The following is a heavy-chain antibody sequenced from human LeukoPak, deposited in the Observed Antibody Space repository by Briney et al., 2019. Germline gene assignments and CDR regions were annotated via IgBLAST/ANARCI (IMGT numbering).Heavy chain of an antibody. V-gene: IGHV1-46*01. Sequence: GASVKVSCKASGYTFTNYAMNWVRQAPGQGLEWMGIINPSGGSTSYAQKFQGRVTMTRDMSTSTVYMELSSLRSEDPAVYYCARVGDTAGTAGSFSYYYMDVWGKGTTVTVSS. CDR3: ARVGDTAGTAGSFSYYYMDV. CDR1: GYTFTNYA. D-gene: IGHD1-1*01. CDR2: INPSGGST. J-gene: IGHJ6*03.